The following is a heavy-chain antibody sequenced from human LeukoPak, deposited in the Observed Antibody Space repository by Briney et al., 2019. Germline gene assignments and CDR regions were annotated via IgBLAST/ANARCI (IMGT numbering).Heavy chain of an antibody. V-gene: IGHV3-23*01. J-gene: IGHJ6*03. Sequence: PGGSLRLSCVVSGLTFSWHSMSWVRQAPGKGLEWVSSVSGSGGGTHYAGSVKGRFTISRDNSKNTVFLQMHSLRVEGTAAYYRANWDPDFYYSDVWGKGTTVTVSS. CDR3: ANWDPDFYYSDV. D-gene: IGHD1-26*01. CDR2: VSGSGGGT. CDR1: GLTFSWHS.